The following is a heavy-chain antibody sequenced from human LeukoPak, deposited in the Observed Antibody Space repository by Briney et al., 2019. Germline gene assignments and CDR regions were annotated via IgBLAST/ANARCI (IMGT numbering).Heavy chain of an antibody. J-gene: IGHJ4*02. D-gene: IGHD4/OR15-4a*01. Sequence: ASVKVSCKASGYTFTSYYMHWVRQAPGQGLEWMGIINPSGGSTSYAQKFQGRVTMTRDMSTSTVYMELSSLRSEDTAVYYCARDRVGLTAFDYWGQGTLVTVSS. V-gene: IGHV1-46*01. CDR2: INPSGGST. CDR1: GYTFTSYY. CDR3: ARDRVGLTAFDY.